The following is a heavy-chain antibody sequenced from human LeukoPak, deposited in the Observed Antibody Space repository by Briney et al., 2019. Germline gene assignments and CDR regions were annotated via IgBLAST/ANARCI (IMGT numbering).Heavy chain of an antibody. V-gene: IGHV1-46*01. D-gene: IGHD6-19*01. CDR2: INPSGGST. CDR3: ARPGYSSGWTDSYFDY. Sequence: ASVKVSCKASGYTFTSYYMHRVRQAPGQGLEWMGIINPSGGSTSYPQKFQGRVTMTRDTSTSTVYMELSSLRSEDTAVYYCARPGYSSGWTDSYFDYWGQGTLVTVSS. J-gene: IGHJ4*02. CDR1: GYTFTSYY.